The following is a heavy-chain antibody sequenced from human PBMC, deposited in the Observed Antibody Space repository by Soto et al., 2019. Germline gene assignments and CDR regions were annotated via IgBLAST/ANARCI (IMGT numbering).Heavy chain of an antibody. J-gene: IGHJ6*03. Sequence: GGSLRLSCAASGFTFSDYYMSWIRQAPGKGLEWVSYISSSGSTIYYADSVKGRFTISRDNAKNSLYLQMNSLRAEDTAVYYCARDREGLYGDYIRTGDYYYYYMDVWGKGTTVTVSS. D-gene: IGHD4-17*01. V-gene: IGHV3-11*01. CDR2: ISSSGSTI. CDR3: ARDREGLYGDYIRTGDYYYYYMDV. CDR1: GFTFSDYY.